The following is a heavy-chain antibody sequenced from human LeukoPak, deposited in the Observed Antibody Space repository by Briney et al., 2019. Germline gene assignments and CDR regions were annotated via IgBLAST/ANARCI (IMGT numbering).Heavy chain of an antibody. D-gene: IGHD6-13*01. CDR2: INPSGGST. V-gene: IGHV1-46*01. CDR3: ARDVGSSSWYFDY. Sequence: ASVKVSCKASGYTFTSYYMYWVRQAPGQGLEWMGMINPSGGSTTYAQKFQGRVTMTRDTSTNTVYMELSSLRSEDTAVYYCARDVGSSSWYFDYWGQGTLVTVSS. CDR1: GYTFTSYY. J-gene: IGHJ4*02.